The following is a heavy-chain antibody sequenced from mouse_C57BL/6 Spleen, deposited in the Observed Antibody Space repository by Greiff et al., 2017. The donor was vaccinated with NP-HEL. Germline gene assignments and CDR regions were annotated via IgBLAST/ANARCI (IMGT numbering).Heavy chain of an antibody. CDR2: IYPGDGDT. CDR3: ANYYGSPYWYFDV. V-gene: IGHV1-82*01. CDR1: GYAFSSSW. D-gene: IGHD1-1*01. J-gene: IGHJ1*03. Sequence: VQLQQSGPELVKPGASVKISCKASGYAFSSSWMNWVKQRPGKGLEWIGRIYPGDGDTNYNGKFKGKATLTADKSSSTANMQLSSLNSEDSAVYFCANYYGSPYWYFDVWGTGTTVTVAS.